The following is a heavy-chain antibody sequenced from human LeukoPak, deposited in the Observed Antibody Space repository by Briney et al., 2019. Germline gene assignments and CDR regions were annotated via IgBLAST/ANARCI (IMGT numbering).Heavy chain of an antibody. CDR2: IHSSATYI. V-gene: IGHV3-21*06. CDR3: ARAAIRVDFFDS. J-gene: IGHJ4*02. CDR1: GFLFGGHT. D-gene: IGHD2-2*01. Sequence: GGSLRLSCAASGFLFGGHTMVWIRQAPGKGLECVSSIHSSATYITYADSVRGRFTISRDNDKNSLFLDMNDLRAEDTAVYYCARAAIRVDFFDSWGQGTLVAVSS.